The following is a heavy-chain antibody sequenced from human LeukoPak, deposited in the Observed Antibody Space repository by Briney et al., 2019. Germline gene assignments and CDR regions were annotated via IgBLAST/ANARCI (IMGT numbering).Heavy chain of an antibody. CDR1: GGTFSSYA. Sequence: GASVKVSCKASGGTFSSYAISWVRQAPGQGLEWMGRIIPILGIANYAQKFQGRVTITADKSTSTAYMELSSLRSEDTAVYYCARARDVGSGWSSYFDYWGQGTLVTVYS. D-gene: IGHD6-19*01. CDR2: IIPILGIA. V-gene: IGHV1-69*04. J-gene: IGHJ4*02. CDR3: ARARDVGSGWSSYFDY.